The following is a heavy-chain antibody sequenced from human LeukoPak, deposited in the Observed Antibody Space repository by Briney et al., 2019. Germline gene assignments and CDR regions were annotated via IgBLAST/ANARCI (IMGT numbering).Heavy chain of an antibody. Sequence: PGGSLRLSCAASGFTFSSYWMHWVRHAPGKGLVWVSRINSDGSSTSYADSVKGRFTISRDNAKNTLYLQMNSLRAEDTAVYYCARRHSSSSNWFDPWGQGTLVTVSS. V-gene: IGHV3-74*01. CDR2: INSDGSST. J-gene: IGHJ5*02. D-gene: IGHD6-6*01. CDR1: GFTFSSYW. CDR3: ARRHSSSSNWFDP.